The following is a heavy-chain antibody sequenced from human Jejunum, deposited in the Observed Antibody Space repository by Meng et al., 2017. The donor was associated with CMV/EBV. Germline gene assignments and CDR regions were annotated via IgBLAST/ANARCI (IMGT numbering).Heavy chain of an antibody. D-gene: IGHD5-12*01. CDR2: INPTSGGT. CDR1: GYTFATYL. Sequence: KASGYTFATYLMHWVRQAPGQGPEWMGWINPTSGGTSYAEKFQGRVTMTRDTSISTAYMELSRLRSDDTAVYYCARKYNGYWFDPWGQGTLVTVSS. V-gene: IGHV1-2*02. CDR3: ARKYNGYWFDP. J-gene: IGHJ5*02.